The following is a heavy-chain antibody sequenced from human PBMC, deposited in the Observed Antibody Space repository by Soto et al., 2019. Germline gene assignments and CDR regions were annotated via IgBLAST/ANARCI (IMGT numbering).Heavy chain of an antibody. CDR1: GFTFSTYA. CDR2: ISGSGDRT. V-gene: IGHV3-23*01. CDR3: AKVRIAAAGFDY. Sequence: GGSLRLSCTASGFTFSTYAMSWVRQAPGKGLEWVSAISGSGDRTFYADSVKGRFTISRDTSKNTLYLQMNTLRTEDTAVYYCAKVRIAAAGFDYWGQGTLVTVSS. D-gene: IGHD6-13*01. J-gene: IGHJ4*02.